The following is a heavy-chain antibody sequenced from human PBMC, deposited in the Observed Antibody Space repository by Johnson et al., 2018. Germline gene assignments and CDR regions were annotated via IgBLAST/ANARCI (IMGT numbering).Heavy chain of an antibody. CDR3: ARDSGGVIADACDI. Sequence: QVQLVQSGGGLVQPGGSLRLSCAASGFTFSDYYMNWIRQAPGKGLQWVSYISSSGTRIYYADSVKGRFNISRDNAKNSLYLQMNSLRAEDKAVSYWARDSGGVIADACDIWGQGTMVTVSS. V-gene: IGHV3-11*01. D-gene: IGHD3-10*01. CDR1: GFTFSDYY. J-gene: IGHJ3*02. CDR2: ISSSGTRI.